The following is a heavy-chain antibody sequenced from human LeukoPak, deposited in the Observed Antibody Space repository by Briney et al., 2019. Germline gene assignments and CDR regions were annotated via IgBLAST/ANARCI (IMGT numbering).Heavy chain of an antibody. CDR1: GYTFTSYG. V-gene: IGHV1-18*01. D-gene: IGHD3-9*01. CDR3: ARGYDILTGYSDLDY. CDR2: ISAYNGNT. J-gene: IGHJ4*02. Sequence: ASVKVSCKASGYTFTSYGISWVRQAPGQGLEWMGWISAYNGNTNYAQKLQGRVTMTTDTSTSTAYMELRSLRPDDTAVYYCARGYDILTGYSDLDYWGQGTLVTVSS.